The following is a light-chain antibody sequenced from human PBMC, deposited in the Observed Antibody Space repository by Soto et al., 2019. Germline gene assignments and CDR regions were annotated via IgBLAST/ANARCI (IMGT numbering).Light chain of an antibody. CDR2: GDT. Sequence: QSVLTQQPSVSGAPGQRVIISCTGSSSNIGSDYDVHWYQQLPGTAPKLLIYGDTNRPSGVPDRFSGSKSGTSASLAITGLQAEDEADYYCQSYDSSLSGSIFGGGTKVTVL. J-gene: IGLJ2*01. CDR1: SSNIGSDYD. V-gene: IGLV1-40*01. CDR3: QSYDSSLSGSI.